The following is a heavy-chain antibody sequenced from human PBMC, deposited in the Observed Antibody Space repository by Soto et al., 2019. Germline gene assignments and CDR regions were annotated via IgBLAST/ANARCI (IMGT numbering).Heavy chain of an antibody. CDR3: AKDDSSGYYHTDNWFDP. V-gene: IGHV3-30*18. CDR2: ISYDGSSK. D-gene: IGHD3-22*01. Sequence: GGSLRLSCEASGSTFSTYGIHWVRQAPGKGLEWVAVISYDGSSKYYADSVKGRFTISRDNSKNTMYLQINSLRAEDTAVYYCAKDDSSGYYHTDNWFDPWGQGTLVTVSS. CDR1: GSTFSTYG. J-gene: IGHJ5*02.